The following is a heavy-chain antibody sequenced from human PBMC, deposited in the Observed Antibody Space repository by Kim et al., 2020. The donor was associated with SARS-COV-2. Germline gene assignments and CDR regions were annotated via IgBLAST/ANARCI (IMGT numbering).Heavy chain of an antibody. J-gene: IGHJ4*02. V-gene: IGHV3-33*01. D-gene: IGHD3-22*01. Sequence: GGSLRLSCAASGFTFSSYGMHWVRQAPGKGLEWVAVIWYDGSNKYYADSVKGRFTISRDNSKNTLYLQMNSLRAEDTAVYYCARDMYYYDSSGYYYFDHWGQGTLVTVSS. CDR3: ARDMYYYDSSGYYYFDH. CDR1: GFTFSSYG. CDR2: IWYDGSNK.